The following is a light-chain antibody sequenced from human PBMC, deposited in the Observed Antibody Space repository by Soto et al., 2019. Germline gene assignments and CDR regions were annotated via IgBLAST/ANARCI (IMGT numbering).Light chain of an antibody. V-gene: IGKV3-15*01. J-gene: IGKJ3*01. CDR3: QQYHDWPPIT. Sequence: EIVMTQSPDTLSVSPGEGVTLSCRASQSVSSDLAWYQQKPGQSPRLLMYGASTRATDIPARFSGGGSGTEFTLTICSRQSEDVAIYYCQQYHDWPPITFGPGTKVEIK. CDR2: GAS. CDR1: QSVSSD.